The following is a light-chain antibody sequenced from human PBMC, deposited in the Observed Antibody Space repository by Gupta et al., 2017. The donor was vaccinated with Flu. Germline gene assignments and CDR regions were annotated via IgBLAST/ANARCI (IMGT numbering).Light chain of an antibody. Sequence: DIQMTQSPSSLSASVGDRVTITCRASQSISSYLNWYQQKPGKAPKLLIYAASSLQSGVPSRFSGSGSGTDFTLTISSLQPEDFATYYCQRGTFGPGTKVDIK. CDR1: QSISSY. CDR2: AAS. CDR3: QRGT. J-gene: IGKJ3*01. V-gene: IGKV1-39*01.